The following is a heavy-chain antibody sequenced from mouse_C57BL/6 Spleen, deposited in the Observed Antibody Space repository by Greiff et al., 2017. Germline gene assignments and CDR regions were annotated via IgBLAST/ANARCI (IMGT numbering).Heavy chain of an antibody. CDR3: TGTYYSNYGFFDY. CDR2: IRLKSDNYAT. Sequence: EVKLEESGGGLVQPGGSMKLSCVASGFTFSNYWMNWVRQSPETGLEWVAQIRLKSDNYATHYAESVKGRFTISRDDSKSSVYLQMNNLRAEDTGIYYCTGTYYSNYGFFDYWGQGTTLTVSS. J-gene: IGHJ2*01. V-gene: IGHV6-3*01. D-gene: IGHD2-5*01. CDR1: GFTFSNYW.